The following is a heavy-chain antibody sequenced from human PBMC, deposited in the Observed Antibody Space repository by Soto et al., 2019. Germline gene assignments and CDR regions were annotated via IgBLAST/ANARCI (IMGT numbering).Heavy chain of an antibody. V-gene: IGHV3-53*01. CDR2: IYSGGST. CDR3: ARGVYDFWRGYYQYYFDY. D-gene: IGHD3-3*01. CDR1: DVTGSSNS. Sequence: LSCAFSDVTGSSNSMSWVRQAPGKGLEWVSVIYSGGSTYYAASVKGRFTISRDNSKNTLYLQMNSLRAEDTAVYYCARGVYDFWRGYYQYYFDYWGQGTLVTCYS. J-gene: IGHJ4*02.